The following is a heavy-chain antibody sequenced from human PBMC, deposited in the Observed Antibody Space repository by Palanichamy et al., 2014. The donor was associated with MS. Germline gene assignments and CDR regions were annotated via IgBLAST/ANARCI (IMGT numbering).Heavy chain of an antibody. CDR2: IDPSDSYT. J-gene: IGHJ6*03. D-gene: IGHD3-10*02. CDR3: ARDVRGFISYHYYYCLDV. CDR1: GYTFTGYW. Sequence: EVQLVQSGAEVKKPGESLTISCKASGYTFTGYWISWVRHMPGKGLEWMGRIDPSDSYTNYSPSFEGHVTMSVDKSSSTAYLQWSSLKASDTAMYYCARDVRGFISYHYYYCLDVWGKGTTVTVSS. V-gene: IGHV5-10-1*03.